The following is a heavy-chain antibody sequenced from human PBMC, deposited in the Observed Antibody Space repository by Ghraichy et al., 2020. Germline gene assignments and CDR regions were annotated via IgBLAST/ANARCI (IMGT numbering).Heavy chain of an antibody. CDR1: GGSISSYY. V-gene: IGHV4-4*07. CDR3: ARERGEPGPGIAVAGLWYFDL. J-gene: IGHJ2*01. CDR2: IYTSGST. D-gene: IGHD6-19*01. Sequence: SETLSLTCTVSGGSISSYYWSWIRQPAGKGLEWIGRIYTSGSTNYNPSLKSRVTMSVDTSKNQFSLKLSSVTAADTAVYYCARERGEPGPGIAVAGLWYFDLWGRGTLVTVSS.